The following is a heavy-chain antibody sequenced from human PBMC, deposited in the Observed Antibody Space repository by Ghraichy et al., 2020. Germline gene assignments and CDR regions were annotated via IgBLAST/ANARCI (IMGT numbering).Heavy chain of an antibody. CDR1: GGSISTYY. V-gene: IGHV4-59*01. J-gene: IGHJ2*01. CDR3: ARISVEVRFGFWYFDL. D-gene: IGHD2-2*01. CDR2: IYHIGST. Sequence: SETLSHTCRVSGGSISTYYWSWIRQPPGKGLEWIGYIYHIGSTNYNPSLKSRVTISVDTSKNQFSLKLSSVTAADTALYYCARISVEVRFGFWYFDLWGRGTLVTVSS.